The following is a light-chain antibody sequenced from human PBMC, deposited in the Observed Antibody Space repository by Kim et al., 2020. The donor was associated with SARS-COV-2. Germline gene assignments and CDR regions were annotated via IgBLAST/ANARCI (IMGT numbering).Light chain of an antibody. J-gene: IGKJ2*02. Sequence: VSVGDRVTITCRASQSISSYLNWYQQKPGKAPKLLIYAASSLQSGVPSRFSGSGSGTDFTLTISSLQPEDFATYYCQQSYSTPPSTFGQGTKLEI. CDR3: QQSYSTPPST. V-gene: IGKV1-39*01. CDR1: QSISSY. CDR2: AAS.